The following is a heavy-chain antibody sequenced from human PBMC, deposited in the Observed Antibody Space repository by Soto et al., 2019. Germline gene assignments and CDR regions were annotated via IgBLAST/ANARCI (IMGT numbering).Heavy chain of an antibody. J-gene: IGHJ4*02. V-gene: IGHV3-7*01. Sequence: EVQLVESGGGLVQPGGSLRLSCAASGFTFSSYWMSWVRQAPGKGLEWVANIKQDGSEKYYVDSVKGRFTISRDNAKNSLYLQMNSLRAEDTAVYYCAREVSGSRKDGFDYWGQGTLVTVSS. D-gene: IGHD3-10*01. CDR2: IKQDGSEK. CDR1: GFTFSSYW. CDR3: AREVSGSRKDGFDY.